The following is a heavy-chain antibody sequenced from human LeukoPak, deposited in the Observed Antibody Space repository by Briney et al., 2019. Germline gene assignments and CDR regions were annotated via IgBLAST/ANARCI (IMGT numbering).Heavy chain of an antibody. D-gene: IGHD3-3*01. J-gene: IGHJ4*02. CDR1: GGTFSSYA. CDR3: ARNRVFWSGYYFDY. Sequence: SVKVSCKASGGTFSSYAISWVRQAPGQGLEWMGGIIPIFGSANYAQKFQGRVTITADESTSTAYMELSSLRSEDTAVYYCARNRVFWSGYYFDYWGQGTLVTVSS. CDR2: IIPIFGSA. V-gene: IGHV1-69*13.